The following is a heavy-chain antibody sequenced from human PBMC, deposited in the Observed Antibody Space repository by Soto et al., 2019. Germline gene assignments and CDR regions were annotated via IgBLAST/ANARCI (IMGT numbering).Heavy chain of an antibody. Sequence: PSETLSLTCAVSGGSISSSSYYCSWIRQPPGKGLEWIGYIYYSGSTNYNPSLKSRVTISVDTSKNQFSLKLSSVTAADTAVYYCARGEYYGSGKNYYYGMDVWGQGTTVTVSS. J-gene: IGHJ6*02. V-gene: IGHV4-61*01. D-gene: IGHD3-10*01. CDR3: ARGEYYGSGKNYYYGMDV. CDR1: GGSISSSSYY. CDR2: IYYSGST.